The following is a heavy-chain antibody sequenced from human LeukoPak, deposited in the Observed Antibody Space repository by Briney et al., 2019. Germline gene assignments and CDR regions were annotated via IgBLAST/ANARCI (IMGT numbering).Heavy chain of an antibody. V-gene: IGHV1-46*01. CDR1: GYTFTSYY. D-gene: IGHD3-22*01. CDR3: ARGSDLTMIVVVFPLGY. J-gene: IGHJ4*02. Sequence: ASVKVSCTASGYTFTSYYMHWVRQAPGQGLEWMGIINPSGGSTSYAQKFQGRVTMTRDTSTSTVYMELSSLRSEDTAVYYCARGSDLTMIVVVFPLGYWGQGTLVTVSS. CDR2: INPSGGST.